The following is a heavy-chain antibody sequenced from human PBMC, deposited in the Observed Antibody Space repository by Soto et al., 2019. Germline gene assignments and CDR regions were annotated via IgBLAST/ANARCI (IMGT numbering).Heavy chain of an antibody. D-gene: IGHD3-9*01. Sequence: GGSLRLSCAASGFTFSSYAMSWVRQAPGKGLEWVSAISGSGGSTYYADSVKGRFTISRDNSKNTLYLQMNSLRAEDTAVYYCANPVPSYDILTGYDYWGQGTLVTVSS. CDR2: ISGSGGST. V-gene: IGHV3-23*01. CDR3: ANPVPSYDILTGYDY. CDR1: GFTFSSYA. J-gene: IGHJ4*02.